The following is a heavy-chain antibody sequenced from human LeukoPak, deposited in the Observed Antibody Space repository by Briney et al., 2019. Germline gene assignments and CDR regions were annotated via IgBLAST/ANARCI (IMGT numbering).Heavy chain of an antibody. J-gene: IGHJ4*02. CDR1: GGSISSSSYY. CDR2: IYYSGST. CDR3: ARSGSSYFDY. Sequence: SETLSLTCTVSGGSISSSSYYWGWIRQPPGKGLEWIGSIYYSGSTYYNPSLKSRVTISVDTSKNQFSLKLSSVTAADTAVYYCARSGSSYFDYWGQGTRVTVSS. D-gene: IGHD6-13*01. V-gene: IGHV4-39*01.